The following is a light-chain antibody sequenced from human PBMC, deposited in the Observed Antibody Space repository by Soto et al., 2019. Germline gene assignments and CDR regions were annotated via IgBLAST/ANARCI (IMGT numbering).Light chain of an antibody. CDR2: DNN. CDR3: GTWDNSLSGGV. Sequence: QSVLTQPPSVSAAPGQKVTISCSGSSSNIGNNYVSWYQQLPGTAPKLLIYDNNKRPSGIPDRFSGSKSGTSATLGITGLQTGDEADYYCGTWDNSLSGGVFGGGTQVTVL. J-gene: IGLJ2*01. CDR1: SSNIGNNY. V-gene: IGLV1-51*01.